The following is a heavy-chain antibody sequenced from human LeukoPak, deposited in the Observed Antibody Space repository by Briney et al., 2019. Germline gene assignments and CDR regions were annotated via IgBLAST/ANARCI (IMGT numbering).Heavy chain of an antibody. J-gene: IGHJ4*02. V-gene: IGHV3-23*01. CDR1: GFTFSNYW. CDR2: ISGSSGAT. Sequence: GGSLRLSCAASGFTFSNYWMNWVRQAPGKGLEWVSAISGSSGATYYADSVKGRFTISRDNSKNTLYLQMNSLRAEDTAVYYCVKGRYNWNYGGVFDYWGQGTLVIVSS. D-gene: IGHD1-7*01. CDR3: VKGRYNWNYGGVFDY.